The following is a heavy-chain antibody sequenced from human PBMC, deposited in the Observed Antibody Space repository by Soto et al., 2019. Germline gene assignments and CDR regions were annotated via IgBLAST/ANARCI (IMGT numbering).Heavy chain of an antibody. V-gene: IGHV3-33*03. J-gene: IGHJ4*02. D-gene: IGHD3-22*01. CDR2: IWYDGNKK. Sequence: PGGSLRLSCAASGFTFSSNGMHWVRQAPGKGLEWVAVIWYDGNKKYYGDSVRGRFTISRDNSKNTLYLEMNSLRAEDTAVYYCVVDNSGLLDYWGQGTKVTVPS. CDR3: VVDNSGLLDY. CDR1: GFTFSSNG.